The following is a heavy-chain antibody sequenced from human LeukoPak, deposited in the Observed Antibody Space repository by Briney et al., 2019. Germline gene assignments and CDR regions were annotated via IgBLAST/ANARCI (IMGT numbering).Heavy chain of an antibody. CDR2: INTYNGDT. Sequence: ASVKVSCKASGYTFTHYGITWVRQAPGQGLAWMGWINTYNGDTKCAQKLQGRVTMTTDTSTSTAFMELRSLRSDDSAVYYCARGIRSPLFDYWGLGTLVAVSP. CDR1: GYTFTHYG. CDR3: ARGIRSPLFDY. J-gene: IGHJ4*02. V-gene: IGHV1-18*01. D-gene: IGHD3-16*01.